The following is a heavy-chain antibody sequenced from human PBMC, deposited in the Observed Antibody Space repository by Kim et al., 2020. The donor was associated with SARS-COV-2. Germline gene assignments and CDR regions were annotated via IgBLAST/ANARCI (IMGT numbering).Heavy chain of an antibody. V-gene: IGHV4-34*01. D-gene: IGHD2-15*01. J-gene: IGHJ4*01. CDR1: GGSFSGYY. CDR2: INHSGST. CDR3: ARGLCSGGSCYWAFDY. Sequence: SETLSLTCAVYGGSFSGYYWSWIRQPPGKGLEWIGEINHSGSTNYNPSLKSRVTISVDTSKNQFSLKLSSVTAADTAVYYCARGLCSGGSCYWAFDYWG.